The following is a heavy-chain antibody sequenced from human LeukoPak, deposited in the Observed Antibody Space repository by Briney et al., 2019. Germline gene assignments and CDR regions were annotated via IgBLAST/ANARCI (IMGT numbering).Heavy chain of an antibody. Sequence: SETLSLTGTVSGGSISSYYWSWIRQPPGKGLEWIGYIYYSGSTNYNPSLKSRVTISVDTSKNQFSLKLSSVTAADTAVYYCARLGRIVVVPAAIYYYYGMDVWGQGTTVTVSS. J-gene: IGHJ6*02. CDR2: IYYSGST. CDR3: ARLGRIVVVPAAIYYYYGMDV. V-gene: IGHV4-59*08. D-gene: IGHD2-2*01. CDR1: GGSISSYY.